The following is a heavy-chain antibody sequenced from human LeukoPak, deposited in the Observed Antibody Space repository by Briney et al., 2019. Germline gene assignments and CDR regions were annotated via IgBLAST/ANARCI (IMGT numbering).Heavy chain of an antibody. J-gene: IGHJ5*02. CDR2: IIPILGIA. Sequence: SVKVSCKASGGTFSSYAISWVRQAPGQGLEWMGRIIPILGIANYAQKFQGRVTITADKSTSTAYMELSSLRSEDTAVYYCAREDTAMVTGWFDPWGQGTLVTVSS. CDR3: AREDTAMVTGWFDP. CDR1: GGTFSSYA. V-gene: IGHV1-69*04. D-gene: IGHD5-18*01.